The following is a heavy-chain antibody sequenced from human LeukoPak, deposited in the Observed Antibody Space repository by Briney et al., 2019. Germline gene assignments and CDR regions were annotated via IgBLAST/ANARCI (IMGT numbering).Heavy chain of an antibody. Sequence: GGSLRLSCAASGFTFSSYGMHWVRQAPGKGLEWVAVIWYDGSNKYYADSVKGRFTISRDNSKNTLYLQMNSLRAEDTAVYYCARDYYDSSGYSAYYYGMDVWGQGTTVTVSS. V-gene: IGHV3-33*01. D-gene: IGHD3-22*01. CDR3: ARDYYDSSGYSAYYYGMDV. CDR2: IWYDGSNK. CDR1: GFTFSSYG. J-gene: IGHJ6*02.